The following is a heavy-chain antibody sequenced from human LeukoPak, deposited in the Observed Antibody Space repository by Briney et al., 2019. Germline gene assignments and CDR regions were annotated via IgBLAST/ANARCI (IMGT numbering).Heavy chain of an antibody. Sequence: PGRSLRLSCAASGFTFSSYSMNWVRQAPGKGLEWVSSISSSSSYIYYADSVKGRFTISRDNAKNSLYLQMNSLRAEDTAVYYCARDPRYYDSSGYSPFGYWGQGTLVTVSS. J-gene: IGHJ4*02. CDR3: ARDPRYYDSSGYSPFGY. V-gene: IGHV3-21*01. CDR1: GFTFSSYS. CDR2: ISSSSSYI. D-gene: IGHD3-22*01.